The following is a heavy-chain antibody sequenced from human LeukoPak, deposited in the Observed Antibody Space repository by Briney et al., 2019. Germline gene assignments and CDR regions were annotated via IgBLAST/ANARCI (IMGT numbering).Heavy chain of an antibody. V-gene: IGHV1-69*13. D-gene: IGHD3-3*01. CDR2: IIPIFGTA. CDR3: ARVKLLDFWSGYRARDYMDV. Sequence: SVKVSCKASGGTFSSYAISWVRQAPGQGLEWMGGIIPIFGTANYAQKFQGRVTITADESTSTAYMELSSLRSEDTAVYYCARVKLLDFWSGYRARDYMDVWGKGTTVTVSS. J-gene: IGHJ6*03. CDR1: GGTFSSYA.